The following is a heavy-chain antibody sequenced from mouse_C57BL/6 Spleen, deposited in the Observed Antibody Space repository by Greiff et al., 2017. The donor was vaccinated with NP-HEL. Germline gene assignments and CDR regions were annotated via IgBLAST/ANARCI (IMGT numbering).Heavy chain of an antibody. CDR1: GYTFTSYW. D-gene: IGHD1-1*01. CDR3: ARWDYGSSYRYYYAMDY. Sequence: QVQLQQSGAELVKPGASVKMSCKASGYTFTSYWITWVKQRPGQGLEWIGDIYPGSGSTNYNEKFKSKATLTVDTSSSTAYMQLSSLTSEDSAVYYCARWDYGSSYRYYYAMDYWGQGTSVTVSS. CDR2: IYPGSGST. J-gene: IGHJ4*01. V-gene: IGHV1-55*01.